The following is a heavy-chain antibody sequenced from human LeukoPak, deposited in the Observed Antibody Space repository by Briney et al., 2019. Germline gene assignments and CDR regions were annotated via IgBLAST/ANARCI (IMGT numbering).Heavy chain of an antibody. J-gene: IGHJ6*02. D-gene: IGHD3-10*01. V-gene: IGHV5-51*01. CDR3: ARHMLRYYYGSGSYPAPSGMDV. CDR1: GYSFNSYW. Sequence: GESLKISCKGSGYSFNSYWIGWVRQMPGKGLEWMGIIYPGDSDTRYSPSFQGQVTISADKSISTAYLQWSSLKASNTAMYYCARHMLRYYYGSGSYPAPSGMDVWGQGTTVTVSS. CDR2: IYPGDSDT.